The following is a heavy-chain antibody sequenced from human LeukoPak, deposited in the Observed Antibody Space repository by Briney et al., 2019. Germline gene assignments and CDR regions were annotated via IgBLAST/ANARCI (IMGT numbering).Heavy chain of an antibody. CDR2: ISTYNGDT. J-gene: IGHJ4*02. CDR1: GYTFTNYG. D-gene: IGHD3-10*01. CDR3: ARTYGSGSYYNGLIDY. Sequence: ASVKVSCKASGYTFTNYGISWVRQAPGQGLEWMGWISTYNGDTNYAQKLQGRVTMTTDTSTSTAYMELRSLRSDDTAVYYCARTYGSGSYYNGLIDYWGQGTLVTVSS. V-gene: IGHV1-18*01.